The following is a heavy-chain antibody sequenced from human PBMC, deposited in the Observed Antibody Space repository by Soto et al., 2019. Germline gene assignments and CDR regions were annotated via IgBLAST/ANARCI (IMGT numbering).Heavy chain of an antibody. D-gene: IGHD7-27*01. J-gene: IGHJ6*02. CDR3: ARNTPRLGKRVPPLDYYEGMDV. CDR2: INPNSGGT. CDR1: GYTFTGYY. V-gene: IGHV1-2*02. Sequence: GSAVKVSCKASGYTFTGYYMHWVRQAPGQGLEWMGWINPNSGGTNYAQKFQGRVTMTRDTSISTAYMELSRLRSDDTAVYYCARNTPRLGKRVPPLDYYEGMDVSGQGTMVTVSS.